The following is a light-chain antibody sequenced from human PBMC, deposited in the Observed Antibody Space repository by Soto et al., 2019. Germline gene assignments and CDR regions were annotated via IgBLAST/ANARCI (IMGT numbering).Light chain of an antibody. CDR1: QTISVY. CDR2: TAS. CDR3: QQSNSTPIT. Sequence: IHMTQSPSSLYASVGCGFIIACRASQTISVYLNWYQQIAGTAPKLLSDTASTLQTGVPSRVSGSGSRTDCTLTSSSLQPEDLATYDGQQSNSTPITGGPGTRLEIK. J-gene: IGKJ5*01. V-gene: IGKV1-39*01.